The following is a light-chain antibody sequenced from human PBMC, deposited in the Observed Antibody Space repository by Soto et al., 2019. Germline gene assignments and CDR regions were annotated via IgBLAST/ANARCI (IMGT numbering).Light chain of an antibody. CDR3: AALDVSLVV. V-gene: IGLV1-44*01. CDR1: SSNIGTNT. Sequence: QSVLTQPPSASGTPGQRVTISCSGSSSNIGTNTVIWYQQLPGAAPKLLIYSDNQRPSGVPDRFSGSKSGTSASLAISGLQSEDEAEYYCAALDVSLVVFGGGTTVTVL. J-gene: IGLJ2*01. CDR2: SDN.